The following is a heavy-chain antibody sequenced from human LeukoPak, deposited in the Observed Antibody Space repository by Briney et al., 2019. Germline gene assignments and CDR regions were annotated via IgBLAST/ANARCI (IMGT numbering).Heavy chain of an antibody. Sequence: ASVKVSCKAFGYTFNSYGISWVRQAPGQRHEWVGWISTYNGDTKYAEKLQGRVTMTTDPSPTSAYMELTGLTCDGPPIYSCARTRCTGGSCYDYWGQGPLVTVSS. CDR1: GYTFNSYG. J-gene: IGHJ4*02. CDR2: ISTYNGDT. V-gene: IGHV1-18*01. D-gene: IGHD2-15*01. CDR3: ARTRCTGGSCYDY.